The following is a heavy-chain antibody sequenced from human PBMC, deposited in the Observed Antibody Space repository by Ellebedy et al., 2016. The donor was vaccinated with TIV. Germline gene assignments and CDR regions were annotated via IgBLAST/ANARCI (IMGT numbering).Heavy chain of an antibody. CDR1: GFTFSSYW. CDR3: ARDPYGDFYFDF. Sequence: GGSLRLSXAASGFTFSSYWMKWVRQAPGKGLEWVANIKQAGSEKYYVDSVKGRFTISRDNAENSLYLQMNSLRAEDTAVYYCARDPYGDFYFDFWGQGTLVTVSS. J-gene: IGHJ4*02. V-gene: IGHV3-7*03. D-gene: IGHD4-17*01. CDR2: IKQAGSEK.